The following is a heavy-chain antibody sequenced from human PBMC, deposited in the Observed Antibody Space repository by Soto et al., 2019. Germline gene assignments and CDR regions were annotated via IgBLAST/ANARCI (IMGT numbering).Heavy chain of an antibody. J-gene: IGHJ3*02. D-gene: IGHD3-3*01. CDR1: GGSISSSSYY. V-gene: IGHV4-39*01. CDR2: IYYSGST. Sequence: QLQLQESGPGLVKPSETLSLTCTVSGGSISSSSYYWGWIRQPPGKGLEWIGSIYYSGSTYYNPSHKSRLTISVATPKSQFSLKMSSVTAADTAVYYCARHRGGYYDFWSGYLSAFDIWGQGTMVTVSS. CDR3: ARHRGGYYDFWSGYLSAFDI.